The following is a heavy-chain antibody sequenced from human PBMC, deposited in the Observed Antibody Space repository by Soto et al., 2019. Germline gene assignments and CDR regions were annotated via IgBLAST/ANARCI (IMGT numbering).Heavy chain of an antibody. V-gene: IGHV3-23*01. D-gene: IGHD2-2*01. CDR3: ADPLPAPPHYDYYDMDV. Sequence: EVQLLESGGGLVQPGGSLRLSCVASGFTFSYYTMSWVRQAPGKGLEWVSGISNSGDTIYYADSVEGRFTISRDNFKNTLYLPMNSLRADDPAVYYCADPLPAPPHYDYYDMDVWGQGTTVTVSS. J-gene: IGHJ6*02. CDR2: ISNSGDTI. CDR1: GFTFSYYT.